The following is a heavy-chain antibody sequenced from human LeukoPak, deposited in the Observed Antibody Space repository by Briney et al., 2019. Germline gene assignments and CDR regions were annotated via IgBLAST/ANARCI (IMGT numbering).Heavy chain of an antibody. D-gene: IGHD2-15*01. V-gene: IGHV4-34*01. CDR1: GGSFSGYY. Sequence: SETLSLTCAVNGGSFSGYYWSWIRQPPGKGLEWIGEINHSGSTNYNPSLKSRVTISVDTSKNQFSLKLSSVTAADTAVYYCARVAPTYYYYYYMDVWGKGTTVTVSS. CDR2: INHSGST. CDR3: ARVAPTYYYYYYMDV. J-gene: IGHJ6*03.